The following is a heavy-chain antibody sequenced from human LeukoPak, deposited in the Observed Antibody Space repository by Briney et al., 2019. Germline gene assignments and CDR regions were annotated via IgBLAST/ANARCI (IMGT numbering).Heavy chain of an antibody. CDR2: IYTSGST. CDR1: GDSISSYY. J-gene: IGHJ5*02. CDR3: ARGRIAVAGPYNWFDP. Sequence: SETLSLTCTVSGDSISSYYWSWIRQPAGKGLEWIGRIYTSGSTIYNPSLKSRVTMSVDTSKNQFSLKLSSVTAADTAVYYCARGRIAVAGPYNWFDPWGQGTLVTVSS. D-gene: IGHD6-19*01. V-gene: IGHV4-4*07.